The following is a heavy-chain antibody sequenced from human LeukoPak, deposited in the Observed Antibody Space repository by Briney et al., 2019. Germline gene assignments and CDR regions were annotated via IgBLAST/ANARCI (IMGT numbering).Heavy chain of an antibody. D-gene: IGHD1-26*01. Sequence: GGSLRLSSAASEFTFDNYAMSWVRQAPGKGLEWVSVISGSGYYSYYADSVKGRFTVSRDNSKTTLYLQMNSLRADDTAVYYCAKGGPTGSNYFDFWGQGTLVTVSS. CDR2: ISGSGYYS. J-gene: IGHJ4*02. V-gene: IGHV3-23*01. CDR1: EFTFDNYA. CDR3: AKGGPTGSNYFDF.